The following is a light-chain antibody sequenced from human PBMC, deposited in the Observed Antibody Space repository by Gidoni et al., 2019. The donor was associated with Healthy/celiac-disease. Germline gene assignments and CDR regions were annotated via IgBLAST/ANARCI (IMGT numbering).Light chain of an antibody. V-gene: IGKV1-39*01. CDR2: AAS. J-gene: IGKJ1*01. CDR1: QRINSY. Sequence: DIQMTQSPSSLSASVGDRVTITCRASQRINSYLNWYQQKPGKAPKLLIYAASSLQSGVPSRFSGSGSGTDFTLTISSLQPEDFATYYGQQSYSTLTWTCGQGTKVEIK. CDR3: QQSYSTLTWT.